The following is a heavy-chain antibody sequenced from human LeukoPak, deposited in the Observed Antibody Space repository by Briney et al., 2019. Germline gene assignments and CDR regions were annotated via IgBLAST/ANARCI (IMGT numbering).Heavy chain of an antibody. V-gene: IGHV4-34*01. J-gene: IGHJ3*02. CDR3: ARGIVVGAIYASDI. CDR1: GGSFSGYY. CDR2: INHSGST. D-gene: IGHD1-26*01. Sequence: SETLSLTCAVYGGSFSGYYWSWIRQPPGKGLEWIGEINHSGSTNYNPSLKSRVTISVDTSKSQSSLKLSSVTAADTAVYYCARGIVVGAIYASDIWGQGTMVTVSS.